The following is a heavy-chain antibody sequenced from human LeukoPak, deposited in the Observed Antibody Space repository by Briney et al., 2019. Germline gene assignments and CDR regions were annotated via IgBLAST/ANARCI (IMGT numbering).Heavy chain of an antibody. Sequence: GGSLRLSCAASGFTFSSYGIHWVRQAPGKGLEWVAVISYDGSNKYYADSVKGRFTISRDNSKNTLYLQMNSLRAEDTAVYYCAKSASGWYLDAFDIWGQGTMVTVSS. CDR1: GFTFSSYG. CDR2: ISYDGSNK. V-gene: IGHV3-30*18. D-gene: IGHD6-19*01. CDR3: AKSASGWYLDAFDI. J-gene: IGHJ3*02.